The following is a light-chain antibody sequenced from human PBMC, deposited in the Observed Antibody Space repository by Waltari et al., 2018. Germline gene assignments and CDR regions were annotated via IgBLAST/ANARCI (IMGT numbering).Light chain of an antibody. CDR1: SGDVGGYNL. CDR3: SSYTNTRIYV. J-gene: IGLJ1*01. Sequence: QSALTQPASVSGSPGQSITISCTGTSGDVGGYNLVSWYQHHPGQAPKLLIYEVSERPLGVSNRFPGSKSGGTASLTISGLQADDEADYYCSSYTNTRIYVFGTGTKVTVL. CDR2: EVS. V-gene: IGLV2-14*02.